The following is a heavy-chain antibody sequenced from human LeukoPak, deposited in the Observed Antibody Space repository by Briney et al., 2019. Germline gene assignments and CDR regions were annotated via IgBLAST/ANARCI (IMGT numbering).Heavy chain of an antibody. CDR1: GFTFSDFG. J-gene: IGHJ6*02. CDR2: IAHDGSNK. V-gene: IGHV3-30*18. CDR3: AKDRSTYYYYRLDV. Sequence: GGSLRLSCVASGFTFSDFGMHWVRQDPGKGLEWVSLIAHDGSNKRYVDSVKGRFTISRDNSKNTLYLQMNSLRGEDTGVFYCAKDRSTYYYYRLDVWGQGTPVTVSS. D-gene: IGHD3-16*01.